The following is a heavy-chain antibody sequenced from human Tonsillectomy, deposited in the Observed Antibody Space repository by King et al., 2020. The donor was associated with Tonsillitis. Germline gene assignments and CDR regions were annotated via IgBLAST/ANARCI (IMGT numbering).Heavy chain of an antibody. J-gene: IGHJ4*02. D-gene: IGHD6-25*01. CDR2: IYHGWST. Sequence: VQLQESCPRLVKPSGTLSLTCAVSGGSISSSNWWSWVRQPPGKGLEWIGEIYHGWSTNYHPSLKSRVTISVEKSKNQVCLNPSSVTAADTAVYYRAGESRGAATDYWGQGTLVTVSS. V-gene: IGHV4-4*02. CDR1: GGSISSSNW. CDR3: AGESRGAATDY.